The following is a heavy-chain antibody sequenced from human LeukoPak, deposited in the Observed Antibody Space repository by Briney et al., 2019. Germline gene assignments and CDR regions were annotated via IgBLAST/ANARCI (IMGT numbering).Heavy chain of an antibody. J-gene: IGHJ6*02. Sequence: GWSLSLSCLPSGFTFSRYLMSWVRQAPGKGREWVANIKQDGSEKYYVDSVKGRFTISRDNAKNSLYLQMNSLRAEDTAVYYCARYCSSTSCYHYYYGMDVWGQGTTVTVSS. D-gene: IGHD2-2*01. V-gene: IGHV3-7*03. CDR2: IKQDGSEK. CDR1: GFTFSRYL. CDR3: ARYCSSTSCYHYYYGMDV.